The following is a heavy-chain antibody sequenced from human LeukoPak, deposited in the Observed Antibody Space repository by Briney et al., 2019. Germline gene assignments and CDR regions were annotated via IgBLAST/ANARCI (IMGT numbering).Heavy chain of an antibody. CDR3: AREMAV. CDR2: IWYDGSNE. D-gene: IGHD2-8*01. Sequence: GGSLRLSCAASGFGFGTYSMHWARQVPGKGLEWVAVIWYDGSNEDYADSVKGRFTISRDNSKNTLYLQMNSLRAEDTAVYYCAREMAVWGQGALVTVSS. V-gene: IGHV3-33*01. J-gene: IGHJ4*02. CDR1: GFGFGTYS.